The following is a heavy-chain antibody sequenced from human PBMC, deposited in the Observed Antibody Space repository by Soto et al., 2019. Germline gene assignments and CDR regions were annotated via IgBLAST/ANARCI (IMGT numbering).Heavy chain of an antibody. Sequence: SETQSLTSTVSGGNIEVYYWSWIRQPPGKGLEWVGYIYNSGSTNYNPSLKSRVTISVDTSKNQFSLKLNSVTPEDTAVYYCVFGVWQYGLGVWGQGTTVTVSS. CDR3: VFGVWQYGLGV. V-gene: IGHV4-59*12. CDR1: GGNIEVYY. J-gene: IGHJ6*02. CDR2: IYNSGST. D-gene: IGHD3-10*02.